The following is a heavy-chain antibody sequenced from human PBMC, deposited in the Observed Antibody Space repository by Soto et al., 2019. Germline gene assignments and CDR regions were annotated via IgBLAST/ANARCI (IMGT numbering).Heavy chain of an antibody. Sequence: EVQVLESGGGLVQPGGSLRLSCAASGFTFSNYALSWVRQAPGKGLQWVSAISGSGGSTHYADSVKGRFTISRDNSKNMVFLQMNSLRAEDTAVYYCARVEGGFFDYWGQGTLVTVSS. V-gene: IGHV3-23*01. J-gene: IGHJ4*02. CDR2: ISGSGGST. D-gene: IGHD1-26*01. CDR1: GFTFSNYA. CDR3: ARVEGGFFDY.